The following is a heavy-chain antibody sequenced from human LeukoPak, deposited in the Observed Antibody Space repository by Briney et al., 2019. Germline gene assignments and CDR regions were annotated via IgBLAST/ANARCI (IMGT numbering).Heavy chain of an antibody. V-gene: IGHV3-74*01. D-gene: IGHD2-15*01. J-gene: IGHJ4*02. CDR1: GFTFSSYW. CDR3: ARVRLYCSGGSCYFYYFDS. Sequence: GGSLRLSCAASGFTFSSYWMHWVRQAPGKGLVWVSRINSDGTSTTYADSVKGRFTISRDNAKNTLHLQMNSLRAEDTAVYYCARVRLYCSGGSCYFYYFDSWGQGTLVTVSS. CDR2: INSDGTST.